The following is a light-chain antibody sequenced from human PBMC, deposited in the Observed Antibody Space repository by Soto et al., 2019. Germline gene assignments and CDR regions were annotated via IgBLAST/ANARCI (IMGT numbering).Light chain of an antibody. CDR1: QSVYSN. J-gene: IGKJ4*01. CDR3: DRYNNWPPVT. Sequence: EIVMTQSPATLSVSPGGRATLSCRASQSVYSNLAWYQQKPGQAPRLLIYGASTRATGIPARFSGSGAGTDFTLTISSRQSADYAVYDCDRYNNWPPVTFGGGTRVELK. CDR2: GAS. V-gene: IGKV3-15*01.